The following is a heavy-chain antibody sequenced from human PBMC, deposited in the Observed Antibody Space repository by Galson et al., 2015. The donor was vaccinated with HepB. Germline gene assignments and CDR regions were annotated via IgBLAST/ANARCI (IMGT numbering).Heavy chain of an antibody. CDR1: GFTFGSYS. D-gene: IGHD5-12*01. J-gene: IGHJ2*01. CDR2: ISSSSSTI. CDR3: ARVRAINWYFDL. Sequence: SLRLSCAASGFTFGSYSMNWVRQAPGKGLEWVSYISSSSSTIYYADSVKGRFTISRDNAKNSLYLQMNSLRDEDTAVYYCARVRAINWYFDLWGRGTLVTVSS. V-gene: IGHV3-48*02.